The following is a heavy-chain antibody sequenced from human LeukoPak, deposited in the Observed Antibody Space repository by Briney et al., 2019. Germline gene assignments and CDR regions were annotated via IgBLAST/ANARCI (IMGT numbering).Heavy chain of an antibody. V-gene: IGHV4-59*11. J-gene: IGHJ4*02. D-gene: IGHD3-3*02. Sequence: SETLSLTCTVSGASLSSHYWNWIRQPPGMGLEWVGYVRDTGTTMYNPSLSSRLTLSADKSKNQLSLRLTSVTAADAAVYYCTTIKRGPIYGFFDFWGQGIQVTVSS. CDR2: VRDTGTT. CDR3: TTIKRGPIYGFFDF. CDR1: GASLSSHY.